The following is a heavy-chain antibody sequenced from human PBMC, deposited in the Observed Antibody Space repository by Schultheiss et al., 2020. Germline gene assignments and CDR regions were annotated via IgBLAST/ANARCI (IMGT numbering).Heavy chain of an antibody. V-gene: IGHV3-23*01. CDR3: ARRLPAVDV. Sequence: GGSLRLSCAASGFSFSNLAMSWVRQAPGKGLEWVAVSGTGGGTYYADSVMGRFTVSRDNSRNTLYLQMSSLRAEDTAVYYCARRLPAVDVWGQGTTVTVSS. D-gene: IGHD2-2*01. J-gene: IGHJ6*02. CDR1: GFSFSNLA. CDR2: SGTGGGT.